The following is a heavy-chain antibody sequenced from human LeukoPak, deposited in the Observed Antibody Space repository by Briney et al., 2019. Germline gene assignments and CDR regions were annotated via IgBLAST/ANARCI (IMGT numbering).Heavy chain of an antibody. CDR1: GYTFTTYD. CDR3: YSNYGDSFDY. D-gene: IGHD4-11*01. Sequence: ASVKVSCKASGYTFTTYDINWVRQASGQGLEWMGWMNPNSGKTGYAQKFQGRVTIARSISISTAYMELSSLRSEDTAVYYCYSNYGDSFDYWGQGTLVTVSS. V-gene: IGHV1-8*02. J-gene: IGHJ4*02. CDR2: MNPNSGKT.